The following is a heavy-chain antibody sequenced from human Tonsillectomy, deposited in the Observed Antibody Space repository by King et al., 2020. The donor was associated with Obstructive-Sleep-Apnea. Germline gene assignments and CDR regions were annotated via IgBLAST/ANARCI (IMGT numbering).Heavy chain of an antibody. Sequence: VQLVESGAEVKKPGASVRVSCKASGYTFTGYYMHWVRQAPGQGLEGMGWISPKSGATNYALRFQGRVTMTRDTSISTAYMELRSLRSDDTAVYYCARDGDGAVSVWNNWFDPWGQGTLVTVSS. V-gene: IGHV1-2*02. CDR2: ISPKSGAT. D-gene: IGHD3-16*02. J-gene: IGHJ5*02. CDR3: ARDGDGAVSVWNNWFDP. CDR1: GYTFTGYY.